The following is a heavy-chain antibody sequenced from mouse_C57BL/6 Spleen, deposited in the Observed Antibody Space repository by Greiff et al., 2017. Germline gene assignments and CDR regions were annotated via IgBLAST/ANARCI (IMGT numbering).Heavy chain of an antibody. CDR3: ARHEDPLLRFDY. Sequence: VQVVESGAELVKPGASVKLSCKASGYTFTEYTIHWVKQRSGQGLEWIGWFYPGSGSIKYNEKFKDKATLTADKSSSTVYMELSRLTSEDSAVYFCARHEDPLLRFDYWGQGTTLTVSS. CDR2: FYPGSGSI. CDR1: GYTFTEYT. D-gene: IGHD1-1*01. V-gene: IGHV1-62-2*01. J-gene: IGHJ2*01.